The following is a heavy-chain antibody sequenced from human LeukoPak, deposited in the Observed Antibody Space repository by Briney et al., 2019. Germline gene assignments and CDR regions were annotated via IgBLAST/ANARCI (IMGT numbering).Heavy chain of an antibody. Sequence: GASVKVSCKASGYTFTSYAMHWVRQAPGQRLEWMGWINAGNGNTKYSQKFQGRVTITRDTSASTAYMELSSLRSEDTAVYYCARDGGSMVRGVIPSHGDYWGQGTLVTVSS. V-gene: IGHV1-3*01. CDR3: ARDGGSMVRGVIPSHGDY. CDR2: INAGNGNT. CDR1: GYTFTSYA. D-gene: IGHD3-10*01. J-gene: IGHJ4*02.